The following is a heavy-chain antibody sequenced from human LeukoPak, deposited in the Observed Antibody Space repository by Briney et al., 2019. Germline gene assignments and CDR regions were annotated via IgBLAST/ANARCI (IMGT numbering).Heavy chain of an antibody. CDR2: IIPIFGTA. D-gene: IGHD3-22*01. V-gene: IGHV1-69*05. J-gene: IGHJ4*02. Sequence: SVKVSCKXSGGTFSSYAISWVRQAPGQGLERMGRIIPIFGTANYAQKFQDRVTITTDESTSTAYMELSSLRSEDTAVYYCARSPYYYDSSGYFEYCFDYWGQGTLVTVSS. CDR3: ARSPYYYDSSGYFEYCFDY. CDR1: GGTFSSYA.